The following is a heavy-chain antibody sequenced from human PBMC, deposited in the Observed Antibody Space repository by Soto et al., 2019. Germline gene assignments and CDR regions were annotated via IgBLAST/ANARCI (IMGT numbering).Heavy chain of an antibody. CDR3: ACWGHIVQVAPSDFDR. D-gene: IGHD2-8*02. CDR1: GFPFTNYW. J-gene: IGHJ4*02. Sequence: XGSLRLSCAASGFPFTNYWMNWVRQSPGKGLMWVSRISPDGSDVGYADSVEGRFTVSRDNAKNTLYLQMQSLRAEDTAMYYCACWGHIVQVAPSDFDRWGQGTLVTVSS. CDR2: ISPDGSDV. V-gene: IGHV3-74*01.